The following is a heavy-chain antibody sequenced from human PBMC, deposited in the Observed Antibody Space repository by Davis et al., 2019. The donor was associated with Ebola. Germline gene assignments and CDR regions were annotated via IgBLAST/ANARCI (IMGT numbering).Heavy chain of an antibody. CDR2: IYYSGST. Sequence: SETLSLTCTVSGGSISSYYWSWIRQPPGKGLEWIGYIYYSGSTNYNPSLKSRVTISVDTSKNQFSLKLRSVTAADPAVYYCARATAEYYYDSSGYYSYGDAFDIWGQGTMVTVSS. V-gene: IGHV4-59*12. CDR1: GGSISSYY. D-gene: IGHD3-22*01. CDR3: ARATAEYYYDSSGYYSYGDAFDI. J-gene: IGHJ3*02.